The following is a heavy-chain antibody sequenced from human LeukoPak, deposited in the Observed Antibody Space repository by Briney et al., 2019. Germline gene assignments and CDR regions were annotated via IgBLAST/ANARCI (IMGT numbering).Heavy chain of an antibody. CDR1: GYTLTELS. Sequence: ASVNVSCKVSGYTLTELSVHWVRQAPGKGLEWMGNFDPKDGDTIYAQRFQGRVTMTEDTSTRTAYMELSSLRSDDTAVYYCARVYDFYYYMDVWGKGTTVTVSS. CDR3: ARVYDFYYYMDV. D-gene: IGHD5/OR15-5a*01. CDR2: FDPKDGDT. J-gene: IGHJ6*03. V-gene: IGHV1-24*01.